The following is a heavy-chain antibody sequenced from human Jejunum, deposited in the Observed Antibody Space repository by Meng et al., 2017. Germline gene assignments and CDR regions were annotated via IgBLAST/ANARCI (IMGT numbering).Heavy chain of an antibody. CDR1: GGPVSSGSSY. J-gene: IGHJ4*02. CDR2: IYNDGRT. D-gene: IGHD3-3*01. Sequence: SETLSLTFTVSGGPVSSGSSYWSWIRQPPGKGLEWIGYIYNDGRTNYNPSVKSRVTISLGTSKNKFSLKLTSVTAADTAVYYWAREEWATTRVDYWGQGTLVTVSS. V-gene: IGHV4-61*01. CDR3: AREEWATTRVDY.